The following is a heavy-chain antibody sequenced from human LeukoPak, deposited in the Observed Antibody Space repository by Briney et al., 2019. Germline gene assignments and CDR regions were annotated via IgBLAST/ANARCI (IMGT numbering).Heavy chain of an antibody. D-gene: IGHD1-1*01. CDR3: TIQLERRFDY. CDR1: GFTFSSYE. J-gene: IGHJ4*02. V-gene: IGHV3-48*03. Sequence: PGGSLRLSCAASGFTFSSYEMNWVRQAPGKGLEWVSYISSSGSTIYYADSVKGRFTISRDNAKNSLYLQMNSLKTEDTAVYYCTIQLERRFDYWGQGTLVTVSS. CDR2: ISSSGSTI.